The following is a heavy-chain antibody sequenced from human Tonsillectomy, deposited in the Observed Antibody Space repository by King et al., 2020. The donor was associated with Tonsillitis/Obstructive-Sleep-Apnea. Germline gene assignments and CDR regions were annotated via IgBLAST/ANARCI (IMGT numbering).Heavy chain of an antibody. J-gene: IGHJ4*02. CDR2: IKTKADGGTT. CDR1: GFTFTNAW. V-gene: IGHV3-15*07. CDR3: TTDLG. Sequence: VQLVESGGGLVKPGGSLRLSCAASGFTFTNAWMNWVRQAPGKRLEWVGRIKTKADGGTTDYAEPVKGRFTISRDDSKNMVYLLMNSLKTEDTAVYYCTTDLGWGQGTLVTVSS.